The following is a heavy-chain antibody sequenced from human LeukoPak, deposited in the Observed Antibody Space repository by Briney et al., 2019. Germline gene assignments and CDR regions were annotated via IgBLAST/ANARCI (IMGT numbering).Heavy chain of an antibody. Sequence: SETLSLTCTVSGDSISSYYWSWIRQPPGKGLEWIGEINHSGSTNYNPSLKSRVTISVDTSKNQFSLKLSSVTAADTAVYYCARSQNYVWARFDYWGQGTLVTVSS. CDR3: ARSQNYVWARFDY. V-gene: IGHV4-34*01. CDR2: INHSGST. D-gene: IGHD3-16*01. CDR1: GDSISSYY. J-gene: IGHJ4*02.